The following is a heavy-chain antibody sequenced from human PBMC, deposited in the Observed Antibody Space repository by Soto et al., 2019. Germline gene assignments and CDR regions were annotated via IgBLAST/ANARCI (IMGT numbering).Heavy chain of an antibody. CDR1: GFTFSSYS. Sequence: EVQLVESGGGLVQPGGSLRLSCAASGFTFSSYSMNWVRQAPGKGLEWVSYISSSSSTIYYADSVKGRFTISRDNAKNSLYLQSNSRRAEDTAVYYCARDLLVATTKPHYYYYGMDVWGQGTTVTVSS. J-gene: IGHJ6*02. CDR3: ARDLLVATTKPHYYYYGMDV. D-gene: IGHD5-12*01. CDR2: ISSSSSTI. V-gene: IGHV3-48*01.